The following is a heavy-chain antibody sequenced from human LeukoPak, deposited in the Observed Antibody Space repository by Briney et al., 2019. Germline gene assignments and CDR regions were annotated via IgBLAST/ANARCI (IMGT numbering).Heavy chain of an antibody. CDR2: ISAYNGNT. J-gene: IGHJ4*02. D-gene: IGHD3-22*01. CDR1: GYTFTSYG. CDR3: ARDRPYYYDSSGYRFDY. V-gene: IGHV1-18*01. Sequence: GASVKVSCKASGYTFTSYGSSWVRQAPGQGLEWMGWISAYNGNTNYAQKLQGRDTMTTDTSTSTAYMELRSLRSDDTAVYYCARDRPYYYDSSGYRFDYWGQGTLVTVSS.